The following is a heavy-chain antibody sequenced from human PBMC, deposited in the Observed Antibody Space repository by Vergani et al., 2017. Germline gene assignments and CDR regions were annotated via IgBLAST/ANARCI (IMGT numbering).Heavy chain of an antibody. Sequence: EVQLLESGGGLVQPGGSLRLSCAASVFTFSSYAMSWVRQAPGKGLEWVSAISGSGGSTYYADSVKGRFTISRDTSKNTLYLQMNSLRAEDTAVYYCAKKPRFDHYDRSGYTYWGQGTLVTVSS. J-gene: IGHJ4*02. CDR2: ISGSGGST. V-gene: IGHV3-23*01. CDR1: VFTFSSYA. D-gene: IGHD3-22*01. CDR3: AKKPRFDHYDRSGYTY.